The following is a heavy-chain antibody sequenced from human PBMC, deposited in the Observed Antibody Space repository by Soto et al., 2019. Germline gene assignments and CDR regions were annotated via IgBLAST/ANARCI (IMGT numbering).Heavy chain of an antibody. D-gene: IGHD6-13*01. J-gene: IGHJ6*02. Sequence: EVQLVESGGGLVQPGGSLRLSCAASGFTLSSYWMSWVRQAPGKGLEWVANIKQDGSEKYYVDSVKGRFTISRDTAKSSLHLQLTSLRSEDTAVYCCAGEYGSSYSPRYYGMDVWGQGTTVTVSS. CDR3: AGEYGSSYSPRYYGMDV. V-gene: IGHV3-7*05. CDR2: IKQDGSEK. CDR1: GFTLSSYW.